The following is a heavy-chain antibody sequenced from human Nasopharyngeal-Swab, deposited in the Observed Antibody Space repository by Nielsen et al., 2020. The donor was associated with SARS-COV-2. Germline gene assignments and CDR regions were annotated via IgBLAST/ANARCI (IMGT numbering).Heavy chain of an antibody. CDR2: IYYSGST. V-gene: IGHV4-39*01. CDR3: ASGLLWFGATVGGMDV. D-gene: IGHD3-10*01. CDR1: GGSISSSSYY. J-gene: IGHJ6*02. Sequence: SETLSLTCTVSGGSISSSSYYWGWIRQPPGKGLEWIGSIYYSGSTYYNPSLKSRVTITVDTSKNQFSLKLSPVTAADTAVYYCASGLLWFGATVGGMDVWGQGTTVTVSS.